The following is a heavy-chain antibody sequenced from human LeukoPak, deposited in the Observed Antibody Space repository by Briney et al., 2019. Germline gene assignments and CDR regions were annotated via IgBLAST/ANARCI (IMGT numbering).Heavy chain of an antibody. CDR3: ARGGLRHYYYYYMDV. Sequence: GGSRRLSCAASGFTFSTYSMNWVRQAPGKGLEWVSSISSSSSYISYTDSVKGRFTISRDNAKNSLYLQMNSLRAEDTAVYYCARGGLRHYYYYYMDVWGKGTTVTVS. D-gene: IGHD4-17*01. J-gene: IGHJ6*03. CDR2: ISSSSSYI. CDR1: GFTFSTYS. V-gene: IGHV3-21*01.